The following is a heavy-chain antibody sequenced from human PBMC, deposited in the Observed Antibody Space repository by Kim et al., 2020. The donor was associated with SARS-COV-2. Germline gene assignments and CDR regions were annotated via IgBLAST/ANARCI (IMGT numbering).Heavy chain of an antibody. J-gene: IGHJ6*02. CDR3: ARAELPYDFWSGYPATYYYYYGMDV. D-gene: IGHD3-3*01. Sequence: GGSLRLSCAASGFTFSSYSMNWVRQAPGKGLEWVSSISSSSSYIYYADSVKGRFTISRDNAKNSLYLQMNSLRAEDTAVYYCARAELPYDFWSGYPATYYYYYGMDVWGQGTTVTVSS. V-gene: IGHV3-21*01. CDR2: ISSSSSYI. CDR1: GFTFSSYS.